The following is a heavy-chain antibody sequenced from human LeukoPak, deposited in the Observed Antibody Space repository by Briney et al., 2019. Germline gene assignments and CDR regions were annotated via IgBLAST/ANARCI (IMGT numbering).Heavy chain of an antibody. CDR3: TRDRPNYYGSDGHYYRRNGDY. Sequence: QSGGSLRLSCAASEFTFSIYAMSWVRQAPGKGREWVSSITSRGEDTWYAGSVKGRFTISRDNSKNTLYLQMNSLRAEDTAVYYCTRDRPNYYGSDGHYYRRNGDYWGQGTLVTVSS. CDR1: EFTFSIYA. V-gene: IGHV3-23*01. J-gene: IGHJ4*02. D-gene: IGHD3-22*01. CDR2: ITSRGEDT.